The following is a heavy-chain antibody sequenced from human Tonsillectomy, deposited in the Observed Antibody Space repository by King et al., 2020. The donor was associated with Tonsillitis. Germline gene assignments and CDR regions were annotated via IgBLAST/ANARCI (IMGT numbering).Heavy chain of an antibody. CDR2: IPYDGNNK. CDR1: GFTFSSCG. Sequence: QLVESGGGVVQPGRSLRLSCAASGFTFSSCGMHWVRQAPGRGLEWVAFIPYDGNNKYYADSVKGRFTISRDNSKNTLYLQMNSLRAEDTAVYYCAKGKTSGGIFDYWGQGTLVTVSS. D-gene: IGHD1-26*01. J-gene: IGHJ4*02. CDR3: AKGKTSGGIFDY. V-gene: IGHV3-30*02.